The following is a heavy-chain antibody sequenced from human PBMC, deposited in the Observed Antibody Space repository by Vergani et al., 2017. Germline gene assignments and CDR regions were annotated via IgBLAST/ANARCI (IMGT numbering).Heavy chain of an antibody. Sequence: GKGLEWASSISSSSSYIYYADSVKGRFTISRDNAKNSLYLQMNSLRAEDTAVYYCARGRFGSFDYWGQGTLVTVSS. CDR3: ARGRFGSFDY. V-gene: IGHV3-21*01. CDR2: ISSSSSYI. D-gene: IGHD3-10*01. J-gene: IGHJ4*02.